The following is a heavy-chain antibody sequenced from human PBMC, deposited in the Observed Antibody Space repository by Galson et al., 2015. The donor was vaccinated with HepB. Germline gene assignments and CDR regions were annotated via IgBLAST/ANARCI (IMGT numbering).Heavy chain of an antibody. CDR1: GYTFTSYG. V-gene: IGHV1-18*04. Sequence: SVKVSCKASGYTFTSYGISWVRQAPGQGLEWMGWISAYNGNTNYAQKLQGRVTMTTDASTSTAYMELRSLRSDDTAVYYCARDLRGPNYYATWGQGTLVTVSS. D-gene: IGHD3-10*01. CDR3: ARDLRGPNYYAT. J-gene: IGHJ5*02. CDR2: ISAYNGNT.